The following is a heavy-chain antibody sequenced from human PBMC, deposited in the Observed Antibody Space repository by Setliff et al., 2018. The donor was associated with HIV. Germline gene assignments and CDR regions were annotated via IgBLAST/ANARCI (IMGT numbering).Heavy chain of an antibody. V-gene: IGHV4-59*02. D-gene: IGHD6-13*01. Sequence: LSLTCTVSGGSVSDYFWNWIRQPPGKGLEWIGYIYYSGSTNYNPSLKSRVTISVDTSKNQFSLKLSSVTAADTAVYYCARDLFAAAGHVGAFDIWGQGTMVTVSS. CDR1: GGSVSDYF. CDR3: ARDLFAAAGHVGAFDI. J-gene: IGHJ3*02. CDR2: IYYSGST.